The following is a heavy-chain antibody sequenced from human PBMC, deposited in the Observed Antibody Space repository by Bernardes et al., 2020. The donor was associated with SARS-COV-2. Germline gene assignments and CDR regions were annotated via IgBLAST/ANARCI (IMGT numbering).Heavy chain of an antibody. V-gene: IGHV5-10-1*01. Sequence: GASLKISCKGSEYNFATYWITWVRQMPGKGLEWMGRIDPSDSYAIYSPSFQGHVTLSVDKSISTAYLQWNSLKASDTAIYYCARPLVSGSYYYYYGMDVWGQGTTVTVSS. J-gene: IGHJ6*02. D-gene: IGHD2-15*01. CDR3: ARPLVSGSYYYYYGMDV. CDR1: EYNFATYW. CDR2: IDPSDSYA.